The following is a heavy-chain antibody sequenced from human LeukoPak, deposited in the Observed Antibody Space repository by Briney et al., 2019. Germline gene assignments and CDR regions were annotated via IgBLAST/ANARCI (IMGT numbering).Heavy chain of an antibody. CDR3: ARVGPAKLVDY. Sequence: GASVKVSCKASGYTFTSYYMHWVRQAPGQGLEWMGIINPSGGSTSYAQKFQGRVTMTRDTSTSTVYMELSSLRSDDTAVYYCARVGPAKLVDYWGQGILVTVSS. CDR1: GYTFTSYY. V-gene: IGHV1-46*01. J-gene: IGHJ4*02. CDR2: INPSGGST. D-gene: IGHD2-2*01.